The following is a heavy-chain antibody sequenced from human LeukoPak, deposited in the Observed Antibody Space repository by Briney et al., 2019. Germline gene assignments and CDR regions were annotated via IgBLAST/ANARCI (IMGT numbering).Heavy chain of an antibody. CDR3: ARGGVSYDYVWGSYRYLSWFDP. CDR2: INHSGST. D-gene: IGHD3-16*02. V-gene: IGHV4-34*01. CDR1: GGPFSGYY. Sequence: SETLSLTCAVYGGPFSGYYWSWIRQPPGKGLEWIGEINHSGSTNYNPSLKSRVTISVDTSKNQFSLKLRSVTAADTAVYYCARGGVSYDYVWGSYRYLSWFDPWGQGTLVTVSS. J-gene: IGHJ5*02.